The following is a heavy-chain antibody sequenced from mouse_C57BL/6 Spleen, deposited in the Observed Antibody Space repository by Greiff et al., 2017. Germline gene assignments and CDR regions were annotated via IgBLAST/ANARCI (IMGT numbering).Heavy chain of an antibody. J-gene: IGHJ1*03. CDR1: GYTFTSYG. V-gene: IGHV1-50*01. D-gene: IGHD3-3*01. CDR2: IDPSDSYT. CDR3: ARAGGQHHWYFDG. Sequence: VKLQQPGAELVKPGASVKLSCKASGYTFTSYGMQWVKQRPGQGLEWIGEIDPSDSYTNYNQKFKGKATLTVDTASSTASMQLSSLTSEDSAVYYWARAGGQHHWYFDGWGTGTTVTVSS.